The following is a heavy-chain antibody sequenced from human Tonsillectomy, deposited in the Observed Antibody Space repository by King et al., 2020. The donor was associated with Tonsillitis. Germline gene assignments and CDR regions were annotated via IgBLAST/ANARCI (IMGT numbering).Heavy chain of an antibody. J-gene: IGHJ4*02. V-gene: IGHV4-59*11. D-gene: IGHD6-19*01. Sequence: VQLQESGPGLVKPSETLSLPCTVSGDPISSHYWSWIRQPPGKGLEWIGYIYYTGSTNYNPSLRSRVTISVHTSKNQFSLKLSSVTAADTAVYYCARDGSGGWSDYFDYWGQGTLVTVSS. CDR3: ARDGSGGWSDYFDY. CDR1: GDPISSHY. CDR2: IYYTGST.